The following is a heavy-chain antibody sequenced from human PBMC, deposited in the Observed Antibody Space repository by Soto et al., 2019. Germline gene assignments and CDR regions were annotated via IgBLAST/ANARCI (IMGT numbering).Heavy chain of an antibody. Sequence: SVKVSCKASGGTFSSYTISWVRQAPGQGLEWMGRIIPILGIANYAQKFQGRVTITADKSTSTAYMELSSLRSEDTAVYYCARDSPSYYDFWSGQYYYYYMDVWGKWTTVTVSS. CDR2: IIPILGIA. D-gene: IGHD3-3*01. J-gene: IGHJ6*03. CDR1: GGTFSSYT. CDR3: ARDSPSYYDFWSGQYYYYYMDV. V-gene: IGHV1-69*04.